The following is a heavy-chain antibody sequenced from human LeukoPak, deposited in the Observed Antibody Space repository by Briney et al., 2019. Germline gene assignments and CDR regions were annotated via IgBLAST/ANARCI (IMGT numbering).Heavy chain of an antibody. CDR2: INPSGGST. Sequence: GASVKVSCKASGYTFSSYGFSWVRQAPGQGLEWMGIINPSGGSTSYAQKFQGRVTMTRDTSTSTVYMELSSLRSEDTAVYYCATGSWDMVDFDYWGQGTLVTVSS. CDR3: ATGSWDMVDFDY. D-gene: IGHD1-26*01. J-gene: IGHJ4*02. V-gene: IGHV1-46*01. CDR1: GYTFSSYG.